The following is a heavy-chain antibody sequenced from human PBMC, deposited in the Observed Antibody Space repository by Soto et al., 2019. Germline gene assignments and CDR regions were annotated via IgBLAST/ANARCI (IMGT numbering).Heavy chain of an antibody. CDR2: IYSGGNT. Sequence: EVQLVESGGGLIQPGGSLRLSCAASGFTVSRNYMNWVRQAPGKGLEWVSVIYSGGNTYYADSVKGRFTISRDNSKNTLYLQMNSLRAEDTAVYYCARGFKDSYGYYYYGMDVWGQGTTVTVSS. CDR1: GFTVSRNY. CDR3: ARGFKDSYGYYYYGMDV. J-gene: IGHJ6*02. D-gene: IGHD3-10*01. V-gene: IGHV3-53*01.